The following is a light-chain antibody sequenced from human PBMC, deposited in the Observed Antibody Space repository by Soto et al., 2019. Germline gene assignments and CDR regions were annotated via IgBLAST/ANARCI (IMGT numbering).Light chain of an antibody. V-gene: IGKV3-11*01. CDR1: QSVSSY. J-gene: IGKJ4*01. CDR3: QQRSDWPPLT. Sequence: EIVLTQSPATLSLSPGERATLSCRASQSVSSYLAWYQQKPGQAPRLLIYDASTRATGIPARFSGSGSGTDFTLTISSREPEDVAVYYCQQRSDWPPLTFGGGTKVEIK. CDR2: DAS.